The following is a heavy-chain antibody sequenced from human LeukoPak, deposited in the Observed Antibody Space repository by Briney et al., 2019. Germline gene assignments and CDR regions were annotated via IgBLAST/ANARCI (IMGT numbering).Heavy chain of an antibody. CDR1: GFTFSSYW. Sequence: GGSLRLSCAASGFTFSSYWMSWVRQAPGKGLEWVANIKQDGREKYYVDSVKGRFTISGDNAKNSLYLQMNSLRAEDTAVYYCAREIMEYNYYYYFYMDVWGKGTTVTISS. CDR2: IKQDGREK. CDR3: AREIMEYNYYYYFYMDV. D-gene: IGHD3-3*01. J-gene: IGHJ6*03. V-gene: IGHV3-7*01.